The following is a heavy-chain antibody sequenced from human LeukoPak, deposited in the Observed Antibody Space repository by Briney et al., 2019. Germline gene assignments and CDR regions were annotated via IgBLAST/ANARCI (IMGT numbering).Heavy chain of an antibody. Sequence: PSEALSLTCTVSGGSISSIGYCWSWMRQPAGKGLEWIGHIYSSANTNYNPSLKSRVTISIDKSKNQFSLKVTSVTAADTAVYYCARVTYDSGNYYVYYYYMDVWGKGTTVTVSS. J-gene: IGHJ6*03. CDR1: GGSISSIGYC. CDR2: IYSSANT. CDR3: ARVTYDSGNYYVYYYYMDV. V-gene: IGHV4-61*09. D-gene: IGHD3-10*01.